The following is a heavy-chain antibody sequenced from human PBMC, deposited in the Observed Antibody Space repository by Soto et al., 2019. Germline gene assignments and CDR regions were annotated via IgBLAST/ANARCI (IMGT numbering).Heavy chain of an antibody. CDR3: ARASITMVRGVNHNWFDP. J-gene: IGHJ5*02. Sequence: PGGSLRLSCAASGFTFSSYWMHWVRQAPGKGLVWVSRINSDGSSTSYADSVKGRFTISRDNAKNTLYLQMNSLRAEDTAVYYCARASITMVRGVNHNWFDPWGQGTLVTVSS. CDR2: INSDGSST. CDR1: GFTFSSYW. V-gene: IGHV3-74*01. D-gene: IGHD3-10*01.